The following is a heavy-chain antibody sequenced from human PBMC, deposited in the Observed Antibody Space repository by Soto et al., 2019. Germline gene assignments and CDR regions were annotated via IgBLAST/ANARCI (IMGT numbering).Heavy chain of an antibody. D-gene: IGHD4-4*01. CDR3: ARDWESTVTTWSFGGF. Sequence: QVQLVQSGAEVKKPGSSVKVSCKASGGTFSPNTINWVRQAPGQGLEWMGRIIPFLGVTNYAQKFQARVTITADKSTSTAYMELSGLRFEDTAVYYRARDWESTVTTWSFGGFWGRGTLVTVSS. CDR2: IIPFLGVT. J-gene: IGHJ4*02. V-gene: IGHV1-69*08. CDR1: GGTFSPNT.